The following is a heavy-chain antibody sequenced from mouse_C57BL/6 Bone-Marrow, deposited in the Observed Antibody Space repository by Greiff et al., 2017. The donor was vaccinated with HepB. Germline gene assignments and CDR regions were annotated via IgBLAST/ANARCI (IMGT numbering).Heavy chain of an antibody. CDR3: TEGLRGFAY. V-gene: IGHV6-3*01. CDR2: IRLKSDNYAT. CDR1: GFTFSNYW. Sequence: EVKVEESGGGLVQPGGSMKLSCVASGFTFSNYWMNWVRQSPEKGLEWVAQIRLKSDNYATHYAESVKGRFTISRDDSKSSVYLQMNNLRAEDTGIYYCTEGLRGFAYWGQGTLVTVSA. J-gene: IGHJ3*01. D-gene: IGHD2-2*01.